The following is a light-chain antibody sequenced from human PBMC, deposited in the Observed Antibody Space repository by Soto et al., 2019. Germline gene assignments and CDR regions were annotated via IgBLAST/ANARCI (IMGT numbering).Light chain of an antibody. Sequence: QSALTQPASVSGSPGQSITISCTGTSSDVGGYNYVSWYQQHPGKAPKLMIYDVSNRPSGVSNRFSGSKSGNTASLTSSGLQAEDEADYYCSSYTGSSTPLVFGGGTTLTVL. J-gene: IGLJ2*01. CDR3: SSYTGSSTPLV. CDR2: DVS. CDR1: SSDVGGYNY. V-gene: IGLV2-14*01.